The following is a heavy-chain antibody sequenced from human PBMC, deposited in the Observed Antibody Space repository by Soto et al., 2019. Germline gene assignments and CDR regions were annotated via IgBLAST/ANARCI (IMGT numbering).Heavy chain of an antibody. CDR1: GFSFDDYA. Sequence: PGGSLRLSCAASGFSFDDYAMHWVRQAPGKGLEWVSGISWGSGSIGYADSVKGRFTISRDNAKRSLYLQMNRLGPEDTALYYCAKDSGITLIRGIRYNYYGLDVWGQGTTVTVS. D-gene: IGHD3-10*01. CDR3: AKDSGITLIRGIRYNYYGLDV. CDR2: ISWGSGSI. V-gene: IGHV3-9*01. J-gene: IGHJ6*02.